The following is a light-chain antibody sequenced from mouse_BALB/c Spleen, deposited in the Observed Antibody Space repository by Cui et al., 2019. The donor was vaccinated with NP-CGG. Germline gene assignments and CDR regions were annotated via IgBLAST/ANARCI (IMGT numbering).Light chain of an antibody. CDR1: TGAVTTSNY. Sequence: VWSEEGALTTSPGETVTLTFRSSTGAVTTSNYANWVQEKPDHLFTGLIGGTNNRAPGVPARFSGSLIGDKAALIITGAQTEDEAIYFCALWYSNHWVFGGGTKLTVL. CDR3: ALWYSNHWV. J-gene: IGLJ1*01. V-gene: IGLV1*01. CDR2: GTN.